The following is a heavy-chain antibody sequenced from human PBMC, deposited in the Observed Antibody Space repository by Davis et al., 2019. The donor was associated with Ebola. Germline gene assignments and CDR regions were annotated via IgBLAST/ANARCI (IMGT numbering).Heavy chain of an antibody. V-gene: IGHV3-9*01. D-gene: IGHD2-21*01. Sequence: PGGSLRLSCAASGFTFADYPMHWVRQAPGKGLEWVSSISWNSGYITYADSVKGRFTISRDNANNSLYLQMNSLRAEDTALYFCVKGHIVVVNATLVPWYFDLWGRGTLVTVSS. CDR2: ISWNSGYI. CDR3: VKGHIVVVNATLVPWYFDL. CDR1: GFTFADYP. J-gene: IGHJ2*01.